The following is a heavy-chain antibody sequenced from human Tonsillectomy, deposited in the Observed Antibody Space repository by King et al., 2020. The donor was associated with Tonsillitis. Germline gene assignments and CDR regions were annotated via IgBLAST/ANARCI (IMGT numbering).Heavy chain of an antibody. J-gene: IGHJ4*02. CDR2: ISGSGGST. V-gene: IGHV3-23*04. Sequence: VQLVESGGGLVQPGGSLRLSCAASGFSFSSYAMSWVRQAPGKGLEWVSAISGSGGSTYNADPVTGRFTISRDNSKNTLYLQRNSQRAEDTAVYYCAKDNAVGGGKYCDYWGQGTLVTVSS. D-gene: IGHD6-19*01. CDR1: GFSFSSYA. CDR3: AKDNAVGGGKYCDY.